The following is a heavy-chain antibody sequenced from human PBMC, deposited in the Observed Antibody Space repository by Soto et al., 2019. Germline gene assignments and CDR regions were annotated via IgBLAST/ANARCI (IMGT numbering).Heavy chain of an antibody. Sequence: GGSLRLSCAASGFAFSSYSMNWVRQAPGKGLEWVSSISSSSSYIYYADSVKGRFTISRDNAKNSLYLQMNSLRAEDTAVYYCAREIAAAVTDYWGQGTLVTVSS. V-gene: IGHV3-21*01. CDR3: AREIAAAVTDY. CDR1: GFAFSSYS. CDR2: ISSSSSYI. J-gene: IGHJ4*02. D-gene: IGHD6-13*01.